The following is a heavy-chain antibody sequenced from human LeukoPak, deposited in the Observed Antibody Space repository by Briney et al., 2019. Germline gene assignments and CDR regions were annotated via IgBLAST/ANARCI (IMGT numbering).Heavy chain of an antibody. D-gene: IGHD6-13*01. V-gene: IGHV3-30*04. J-gene: IGHJ4*02. Sequence: GGSLRLSCAASGFTFNTYAMHWLRQAPGKGLEGVAAITCGGRNKYYADSVKGRFTISRDNSKNTLYLQMNSLRAEDTAVYYCARDLYSSSWSVIFTFTYSIDYWGQGTLVTVSS. CDR2: ITCGGRNK. CDR3: ARDLYSSSWSVIFTFTYSIDY. CDR1: GFTFNTYA.